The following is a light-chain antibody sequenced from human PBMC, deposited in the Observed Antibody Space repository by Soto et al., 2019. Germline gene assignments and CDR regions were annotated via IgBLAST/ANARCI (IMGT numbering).Light chain of an antibody. Sequence: QSVLTHPPSVSGAPGQRVTISCTGSSSNIGAGYDVHWYQQLPGTAPKLLIYRDSTRPSGVPDRFSGSKSGTSASLAITGLQAEDEADYYCQSYDSSLSGSVFGGGTKLTVL. CDR2: RDS. J-gene: IGLJ3*02. CDR1: SSNIGAGYD. CDR3: QSYDSSLSGSV. V-gene: IGLV1-40*01.